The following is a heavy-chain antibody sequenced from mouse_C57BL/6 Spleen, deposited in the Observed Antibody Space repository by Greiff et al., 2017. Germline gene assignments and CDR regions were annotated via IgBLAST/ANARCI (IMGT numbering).Heavy chain of an antibody. CDR2: INPNNGGT. CDR3: AITTVVAPYFDV. CDR1: GYTFTDYY. D-gene: IGHD1-1*01. Sequence: VQLQQSGPELVKPGASVKISCKASGYTFTDYYMNWVKQSHGKSLEWIGDINPNNGGTSYNQKFKGKATLTVDKSSSTAYMELRSLTSEDSAVYYCAITTVVAPYFDVWGTGTTVTVSS. J-gene: IGHJ1*03. V-gene: IGHV1-26*01.